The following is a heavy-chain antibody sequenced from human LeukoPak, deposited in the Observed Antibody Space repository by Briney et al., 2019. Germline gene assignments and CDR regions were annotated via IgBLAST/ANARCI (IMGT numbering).Heavy chain of an antibody. V-gene: IGHV4-39*01. CDR3: ARHAMTTVVNWFDP. CDR1: GASISSTTSY. D-gene: IGHD4-23*01. CDR2: THYTGNT. Sequence: PSETLSLTCTVSGASISSTTSYWGWIRQPPGKGLEWIGTTHYTGNTYNNPDPKSRVTMAVDTSKNQFSLTLSSVTAADTAVYYCARHAMTTVVNWFDPWGQGTLVTVSS. J-gene: IGHJ5*02.